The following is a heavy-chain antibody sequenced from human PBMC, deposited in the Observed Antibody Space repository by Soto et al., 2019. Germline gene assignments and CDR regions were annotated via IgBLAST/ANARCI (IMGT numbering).Heavy chain of an antibody. V-gene: IGHV1-2*02. CDR2: VNPNDGDT. CDR3: TRRPMGRPQMINDYGMDV. CDR1: GYPFTGYY. D-gene: IGHD3-16*01. Sequence: QVQLVQSGAEVKKPGASVTVSCKATGYPFTGYYIHWVRQAPGRGPEWMGWVNPNDGDTHYVQKFQGRVTMTADTSVSTGYMELIRLASDDTALYYCTRRPMGRPQMINDYGMDVWCQGTTVTVSS. J-gene: IGHJ6*02.